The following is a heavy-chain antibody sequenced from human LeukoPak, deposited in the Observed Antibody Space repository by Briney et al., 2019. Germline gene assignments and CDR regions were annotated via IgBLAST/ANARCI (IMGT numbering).Heavy chain of an antibody. CDR2: IYYSGST. J-gene: IGHJ4*02. Sequence: PSETLSLTCTVSSGSISSYYWNWIRQPPGKGLEWIGYIYYSGSTNYNPSLKSRVTISVDTSKNQFSLKLSSVTAADTAVYFCARGNIAADYWGQGTLVTVSS. CDR3: ARGNIAADY. V-gene: IGHV4-59*01. D-gene: IGHD6-13*01. CDR1: SGSISSYY.